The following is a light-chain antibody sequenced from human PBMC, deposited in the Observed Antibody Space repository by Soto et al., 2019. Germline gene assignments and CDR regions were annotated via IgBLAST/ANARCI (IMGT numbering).Light chain of an antibody. V-gene: IGLV2-14*01. CDR1: SSDVGGYNY. J-gene: IGLJ1*01. CDR2: EVS. Sequence: QSVLTEPASGSGSPGQSITISCTGTSSDVGGYNYVSWYQQHPGKAPKLMIYEVSNRPSGVSNRFSGSKSGHTASLTISGLQSKDEADYFCTSYTSSTTLDVFGTGTKVTVL. CDR3: TSYTSSTTLDV.